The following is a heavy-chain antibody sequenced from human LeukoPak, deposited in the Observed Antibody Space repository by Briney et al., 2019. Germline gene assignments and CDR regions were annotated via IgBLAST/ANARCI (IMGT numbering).Heavy chain of an antibody. CDR3: AGDFWSGYYRINAFDI. J-gene: IGHJ3*02. CDR1: GFTFSSYA. Sequence: GGSLRLSCAASGFTFSSYAMSWVRQAPGKGLEWVSAISGSGGSTYYADSVKGRFTISRDNSKNTLYLQMNSLRAEDTAVYFCAGDFWSGYYRINAFDIWGQGTMVTVSS. CDR2: ISGSGGST. D-gene: IGHD3-3*01. V-gene: IGHV3-23*01.